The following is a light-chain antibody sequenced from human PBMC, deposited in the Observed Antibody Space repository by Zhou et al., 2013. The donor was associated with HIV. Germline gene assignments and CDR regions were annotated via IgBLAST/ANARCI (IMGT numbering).Light chain of an antibody. Sequence: DIQLTQSPSSVSASVGDRVTMTCRASQGISSWLAWYQQKPGKAPKLLIYAASTLQSGVPSRFSGSGSGTDFTLTISSLQPEDVATYYCQKYNSAPQGLTFGGGTKVEIK. J-gene: IGKJ4*01. CDR2: AAS. CDR1: QGISSW. CDR3: QKYNSAPQGLT. V-gene: IGKV1-27*01.